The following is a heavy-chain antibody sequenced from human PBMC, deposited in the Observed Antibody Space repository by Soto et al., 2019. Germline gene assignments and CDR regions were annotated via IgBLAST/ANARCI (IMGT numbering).Heavy chain of an antibody. Sequence: ASVKVSCKASGSTFTSYDINWVRQATGQGLEYLGWMNPNSGDTAYVQKFQGRLTMTWDTSITTAYMELSGLRSEDTALYFCARGVKYGAHSRWFDPWG. V-gene: IGHV1-8*01. CDR1: GSTFTSYD. CDR3: ARGVKYGAHSRWFDP. J-gene: IGHJ5*02. D-gene: IGHD4-17*01. CDR2: MNPNSGDT.